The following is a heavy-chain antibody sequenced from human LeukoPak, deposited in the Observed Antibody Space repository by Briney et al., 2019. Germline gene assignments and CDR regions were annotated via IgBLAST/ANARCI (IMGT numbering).Heavy chain of an antibody. CDR3: ARDTQGGLIVLVVYKAAFDI. Sequence: PGGSLRLSCAASGFTFSSYAMSWVRQAPGKGREWVSAISGSGGSTYYADSVKGRFTISRDNSKNTLYLQMNSLRAEDTAVYYCARDTQGGLIVLVVYKAAFDIWGQGTMVTVSS. D-gene: IGHD2-8*02. J-gene: IGHJ3*02. CDR2: ISGSGGST. CDR1: GFTFSSYA. V-gene: IGHV3-23*01.